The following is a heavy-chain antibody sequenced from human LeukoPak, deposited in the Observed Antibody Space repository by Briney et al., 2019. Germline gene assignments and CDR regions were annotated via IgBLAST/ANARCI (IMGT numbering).Heavy chain of an antibody. V-gene: IGHV4-61*02. Sequence: SQTLSLTCTVSGGSISSGSHYWRWMRQPAGKGLEWIGRIYTSGSPHYNPSLKSRVTRSVDTSKNQFSLKLSSVTAADTAMYYCAREFGYAVTSLDYWGQGTLVTVSS. J-gene: IGHJ4*02. CDR3: AREFGYAVTSLDY. CDR1: GGSISSGSHY. CDR2: IYTSGSP. D-gene: IGHD4-17*01.